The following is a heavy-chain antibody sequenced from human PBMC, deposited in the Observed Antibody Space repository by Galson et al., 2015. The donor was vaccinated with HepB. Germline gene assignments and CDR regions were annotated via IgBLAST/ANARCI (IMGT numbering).Heavy chain of an antibody. CDR3: ARVVPAAIWYYGMDV. CDR1: GYTFTSYA. Sequence: CKASGYTFTSYAMHWVRQAPGQRLEWMGWINAGNGNTKYSQKFQGRVTITRDTSASTAYMELSSLRSEDTAVYYCARVVPAAIWYYGMDVWGQGTTVTVSS. J-gene: IGHJ6*02. D-gene: IGHD2-2*01. V-gene: IGHV1-3*01. CDR2: INAGNGNT.